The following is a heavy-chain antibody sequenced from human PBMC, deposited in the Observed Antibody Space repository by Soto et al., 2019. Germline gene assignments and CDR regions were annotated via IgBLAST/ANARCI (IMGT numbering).Heavy chain of an antibody. CDR1: GGTFSSYT. CDR3: AREVMTTDYYYGMDV. J-gene: IGHJ6*02. D-gene: IGHD4-17*01. V-gene: IGHV1-69*04. CDR2: IIPILGIA. Sequence: SVKVSCKASGGTFSSYTISWVRQAPGQGLEWMGRIIPILGIANYAQKFQGRVTITADESTSTAYMELSSLRSEDTAVYYCAREVMTTDYYYGMDVWGQGTTVTVSS.